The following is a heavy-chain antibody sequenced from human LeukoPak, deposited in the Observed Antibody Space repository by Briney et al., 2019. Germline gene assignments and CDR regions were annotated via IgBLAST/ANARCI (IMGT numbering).Heavy chain of an antibody. CDR1: GRSFGGYY. J-gene: IGHJ4*02. Sequence: SETLSLTCAVYGRSFGGYYWSWIRQPPGKGLEWIGEINHSGSTNYNPSLKSRVTISVDTSKNQFSLKLSSVTAADTAVYYCARGGLRLRGYYFDYWGQGTLSPSPQ. V-gene: IGHV4-34*01. CDR3: ARGGLRLRGYYFDY. D-gene: IGHD5-12*01. CDR2: INHSGST.